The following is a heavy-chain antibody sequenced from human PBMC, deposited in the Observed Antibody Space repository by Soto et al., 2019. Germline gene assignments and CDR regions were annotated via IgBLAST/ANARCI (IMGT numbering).Heavy chain of an antibody. V-gene: IGHV3-30*18. CDR1: GFTFSSYG. CDR2: ISYDGTNK. J-gene: IGHJ4*02. D-gene: IGHD6-19*01. Sequence: QVQLVESGGGVVQPGRSLRLSCAASGFTFSSYGMHWVRQAPGKGLEWVAVISYDGTNKYYADSVKGRFTISRDNSKNKLYLQMNSLRAEDTAMFYCAKDLSSGGLGPLGYWGQGTLVTVSS. CDR3: AKDLSSGGLGPLGY.